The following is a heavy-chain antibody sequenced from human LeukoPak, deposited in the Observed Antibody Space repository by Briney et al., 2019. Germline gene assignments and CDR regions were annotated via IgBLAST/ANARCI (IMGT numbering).Heavy chain of an antibody. CDR1: GYTFTGCY. V-gene: IGHV1-2*02. Sequence: ASVKVSCKASGYTFTGCYMHWVRQAPGQGLEWMGWINPNSGGTNYAQKFQGRVTMTRDTSISTAYMELSRLRSDDTAVYYCAREGDCSSTSCYLAGGDWGQGTLVTVSS. D-gene: IGHD2-2*01. CDR3: AREGDCSSTSCYLAGGD. CDR2: INPNSGGT. J-gene: IGHJ4*02.